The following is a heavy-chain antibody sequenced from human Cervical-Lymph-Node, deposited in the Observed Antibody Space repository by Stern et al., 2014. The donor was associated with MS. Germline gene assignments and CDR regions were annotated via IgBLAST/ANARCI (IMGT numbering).Heavy chain of an antibody. J-gene: IGHJ3*02. CDR2: VWKDGIKE. D-gene: IGHD2/OR15-2a*01. CDR1: GLTFSTSV. Sequence: VQLLESGGGVVQPGRSLRLSCVASGLTFSTSVMHLVLQAPGKGLEWVAVVWKDGIKEHFTESVKGRFSTSRDTAKNTLHLQMSSLRAEDTAVYFCATSTASDAFDIWGQGTLVTVSS. V-gene: IGHV3-33*01. CDR3: ATSTASDAFDI.